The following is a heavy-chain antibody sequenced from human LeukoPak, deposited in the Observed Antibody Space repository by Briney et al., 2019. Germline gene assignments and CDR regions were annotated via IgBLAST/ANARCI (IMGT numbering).Heavy chain of an antibody. CDR3: ARGQRAAAGFDS. Sequence: PGGSLRLSCAASGFTFSNYWMNWVRQAPGKGLEWVSVIYSGGSTYYADSVQGRFTISRDNSKNTLYLQMNSLRAEDTAVYYCARGQRAAAGFDSWGQGTLVTVSS. CDR2: IYSGGST. J-gene: IGHJ4*02. V-gene: IGHV3-53*01. D-gene: IGHD6-13*01. CDR1: GFTFSNYW.